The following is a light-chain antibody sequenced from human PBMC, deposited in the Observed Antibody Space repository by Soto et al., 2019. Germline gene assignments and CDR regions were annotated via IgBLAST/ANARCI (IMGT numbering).Light chain of an antibody. CDR3: QHHNSYSQT. CDR2: GPY. V-gene: IGKV1-5*01. J-gene: IGKJ1*01. Sequence: DIQMTQSPPTLSASVGDRVTITCLASQSIRHYLAWYQQMPGKAPKLLIYGPYTLQSGVPSRLSGSGSGTEFTLTISSLQPDDFETYYCQHHNSYSQTFGQATKVDIK. CDR1: QSIRHY.